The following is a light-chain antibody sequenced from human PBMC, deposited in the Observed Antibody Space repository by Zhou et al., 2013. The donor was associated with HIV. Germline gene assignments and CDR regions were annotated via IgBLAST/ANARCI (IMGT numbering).Light chain of an antibody. CDR3: QQYNDWPT. Sequence: EIVLTQSPGTLSLSPGERATLSCRASQSVTNNYLAWYQQKPGQAPRRLISDASRRATGIPDRFSGSGSGTDFTLTISSLQSEDFAIYYCQQYNDWPTFGGGTKVEIK. J-gene: IGKJ4*01. CDR2: DAS. CDR1: QSVTNNY. V-gene: IGKV3D-20*02.